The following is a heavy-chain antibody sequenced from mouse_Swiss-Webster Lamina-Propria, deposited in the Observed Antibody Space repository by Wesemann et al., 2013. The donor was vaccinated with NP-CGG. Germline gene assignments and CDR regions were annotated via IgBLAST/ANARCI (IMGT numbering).Heavy chain of an antibody. V-gene: IGHV5-6-5*01. Sequence: EVKLVESGGGLVKPGGSLKLSCAASGFTFSSYAMSWVRQTPEKRLEWVASISSGGSTYYPDSVKGRFTISRDNARNILYLQMSSLRSEDTAMYYCANYYGSSYVWYFDVWGAGTTVTVSS. CDR1: GFTFSSYA. CDR3: ANYYGSSYVWYFDV. J-gene: IGHJ1*01. CDR2: ISSGGST. D-gene: IGHD1-1*01.